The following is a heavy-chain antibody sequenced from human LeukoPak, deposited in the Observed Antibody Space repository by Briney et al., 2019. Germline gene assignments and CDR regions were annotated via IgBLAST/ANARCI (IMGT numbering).Heavy chain of an antibody. J-gene: IGHJ4*02. CDR3: ARVNSGSYSLDY. CDR2: IIPIFGTA. D-gene: IGHD1-26*01. Sequence: SVKVSCKASGGTFSSYAISWVRQAPGQGLEWMGGIIPIFGTANYAQKFQGRVTITTDESTSTAYMELSSLRSEDTAVYYCARVNSGSYSLDYRGQGTLVTVSS. V-gene: IGHV1-69*05. CDR1: GGTFSSYA.